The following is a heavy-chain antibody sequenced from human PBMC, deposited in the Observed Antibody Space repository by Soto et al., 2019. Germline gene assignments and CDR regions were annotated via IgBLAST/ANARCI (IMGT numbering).Heavy chain of an antibody. V-gene: IGHV3-30-3*01. CDR3: ARAKSSYDSSGYYPDY. Sequence: GGSLRLSCAASGFTFSSYAMHWVRQAPGKGLEWVAVISYDGSNKYYADSVKGRFTISRDNSKNTLYLQMNSLRAEDTAVYYCARAKSSYDSSGYYPDYWGQGTLVTVSS. CDR2: ISYDGSNK. CDR1: GFTFSSYA. D-gene: IGHD3-22*01. J-gene: IGHJ4*02.